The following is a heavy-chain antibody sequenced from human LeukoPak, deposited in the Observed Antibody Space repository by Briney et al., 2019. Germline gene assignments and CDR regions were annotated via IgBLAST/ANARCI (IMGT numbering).Heavy chain of an antibody. CDR2: ISSSSSAI. Sequence: GGSLRLSCAASGFTFSTYSMNWVRQAPGKGLEWVSYISSSSSAIYYADSVKGRFTISRDNAKNSLYLQMNSLRAEDTAVYYCARDSAIVGASLGGYWGQGTLVTVPS. J-gene: IGHJ4*02. CDR1: GFTFSTYS. V-gene: IGHV3-48*01. CDR3: ARDSAIVGASLGGY. D-gene: IGHD1-26*01.